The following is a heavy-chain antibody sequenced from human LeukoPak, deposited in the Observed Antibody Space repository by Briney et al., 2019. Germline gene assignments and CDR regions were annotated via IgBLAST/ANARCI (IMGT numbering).Heavy chain of an antibody. D-gene: IGHD6-13*01. Sequence: SETLSLTCTVSGGSISSSSYYWGWIRQPPGKGLEWIGSIYYSGSTYYNPSLKSRVPISVDTSKNQFSLKLSSVTAADTAVYYCARWNIAAAGIWSDWGQGTLVTVSS. CDR3: ARWNIAAAGIWSD. CDR2: IYYSGST. V-gene: IGHV4-39*01. CDR1: GGSISSSSYY. J-gene: IGHJ4*02.